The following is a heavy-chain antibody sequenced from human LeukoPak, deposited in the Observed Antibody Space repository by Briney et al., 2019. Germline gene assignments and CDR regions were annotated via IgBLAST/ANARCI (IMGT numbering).Heavy chain of an antibody. CDR1: GGSISSYY. CDR2: IYYSGST. Sequence: PSETLSLTCTVSGGSISSYYWSWIRQPPGKGLEWIGYIYYSGSTNYKSSLKSRVTISVDTSKNQFSLKLSSVTAADTAVYYCARTSEGYCRGGSCWDYYYYMDVWGKGTTVTVSS. D-gene: IGHD2-15*01. J-gene: IGHJ6*03. V-gene: IGHV4-59*01. CDR3: ARTSEGYCRGGSCWDYYYYMDV.